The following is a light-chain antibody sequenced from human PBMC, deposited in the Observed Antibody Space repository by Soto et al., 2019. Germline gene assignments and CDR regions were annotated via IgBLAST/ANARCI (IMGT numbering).Light chain of an antibody. J-gene: IGKJ5*01. CDR1: QSVXSN. CDR3: QQYNNWPFST. Sequence: IVVTQSAATLSVSPGERATLSCRASQSVXSNLGWDEQKPGQAPRILIXGESTRATGIPARFSGSGSGREFTLTISSLQSEDFAVYYCQQYNNWPFSTFGQGTRLEIK. CDR2: GES. V-gene: IGKV3-15*01.